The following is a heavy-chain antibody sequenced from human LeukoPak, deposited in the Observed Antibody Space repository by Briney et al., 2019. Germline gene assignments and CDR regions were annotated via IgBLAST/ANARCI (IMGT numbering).Heavy chain of an antibody. V-gene: IGHV3-33*01. CDR3: ARDGRYYGSGSCLDY. CDR2: IWYDGSNK. D-gene: IGHD3-10*01. Sequence: GGSLRLSCAASGFTFSSYGMHWVGQAPGKGLEWVAVIWYDGSNKYYADSVKGRFTISRDNSKNTLYLQMNSLRAEDTAVYYCARDGRYYGSGSCLDYWGQGTLVTVSS. CDR1: GFTFSSYG. J-gene: IGHJ4*02.